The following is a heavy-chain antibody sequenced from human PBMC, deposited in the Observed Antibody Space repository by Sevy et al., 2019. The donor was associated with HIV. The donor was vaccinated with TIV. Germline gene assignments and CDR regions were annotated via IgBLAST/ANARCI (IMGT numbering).Heavy chain of an antibody. CDR3: ARAKGYSSGWYEVDAFDI. CDR1: GFTFSSYW. Sequence: GGSLRLSCAASGFTFSSYWMHWVRQAPGKGLVWVSRINSDGSSTSYADSVKGRFTISRDNVKNTLYLQMNSLRAEDTAVYYCARAKGYSSGWYEVDAFDIWGQGTMVTVSS. CDR2: INSDGSST. D-gene: IGHD6-19*01. J-gene: IGHJ3*02. V-gene: IGHV3-74*01.